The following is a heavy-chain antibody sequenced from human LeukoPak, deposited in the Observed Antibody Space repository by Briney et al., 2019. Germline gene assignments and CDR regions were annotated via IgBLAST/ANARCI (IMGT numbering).Heavy chain of an antibody. CDR2: ISSSSSYI. V-gene: IGHV3-21*01. D-gene: IGHD3-10*01. CDR3: ARQIDYYGSGSLPDY. J-gene: IGHJ4*02. CDR1: GFTFSSYS. Sequence: GGSLRLSCAASGFTFSSYSMNWVRQAPGKGLEWVSSISSSSSYIYYADSVKGRFTISRDNAKNSLYLQMNSLRAEDTAVYYCARQIDYYGSGSLPDYWGQGNLVTVSS.